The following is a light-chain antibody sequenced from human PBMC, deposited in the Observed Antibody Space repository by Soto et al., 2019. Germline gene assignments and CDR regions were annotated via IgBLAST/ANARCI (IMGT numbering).Light chain of an antibody. CDR3: HQYGSSPQA. CDR1: QSVTRSF. Sequence: DIVLTQSPGTLSLSPGERVTLSCRASQSVTRSFLAWYQQKPGQAPRLLIYGASSRATGIPDRFSGSGSGTDFTLTISRLEPEDFAVYYCHQYGSSPQAFGPGTKVDIK. J-gene: IGKJ3*01. CDR2: GAS. V-gene: IGKV3-20*01.